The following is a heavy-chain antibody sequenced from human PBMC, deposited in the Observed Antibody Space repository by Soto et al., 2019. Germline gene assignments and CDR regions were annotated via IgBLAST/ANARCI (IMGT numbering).Heavy chain of an antibody. CDR1: GGTFSSYA. J-gene: IGHJ5*02. CDR2: IIPIFGTA. Sequence: SVKVSCKASGGTFSSYAISWVRQAPGQGLGWMGGIIPIFGTANYAQKFQGRVTITADKSTSTAYMELSSLRSEDTAVYYRARGTPVDTAMARNWFDPWGQGTLVTGSS. D-gene: IGHD5-18*01. CDR3: ARGTPVDTAMARNWFDP. V-gene: IGHV1-69*06.